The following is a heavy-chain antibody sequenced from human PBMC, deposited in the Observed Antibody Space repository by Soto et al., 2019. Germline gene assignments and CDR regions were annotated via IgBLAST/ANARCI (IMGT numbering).Heavy chain of an antibody. V-gene: IGHV3-9*01. J-gene: IGHJ4*02. CDR1: GFTVDDYA. D-gene: IGHD4-17*01. Sequence: GGSLRLSCVASGFTVDDYAMHWVRQAPGKGLEWVSGISANGDTIDYAEYVKGRFTISRDNAKNSLFLQMNSLRPEDTALYYCAKDMKWGGMTTIHYFDSWGQGTQVTVSS. CDR2: ISANGDTI. CDR3: AKDMKWGGMTTIHYFDS.